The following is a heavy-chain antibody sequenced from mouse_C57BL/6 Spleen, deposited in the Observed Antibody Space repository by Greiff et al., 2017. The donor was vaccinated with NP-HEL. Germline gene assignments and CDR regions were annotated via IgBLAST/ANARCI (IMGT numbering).Heavy chain of an antibody. CDR2: ISSGGSYT. V-gene: IGHV5-6*01. CDR3: ARHDGSSHYYAMDY. D-gene: IGHD1-1*01. CDR1: GFTFSSYG. J-gene: IGHJ4*01. Sequence: EVKLQESGGDLVKPGGSLKLSCAASGFTFSSYGMSWVRQTPDKRLEWVATISSGGSYTYYPDSVKGRFTISRDNAKNTLYLQMSSLKSEDTAMYYCARHDGSSHYYAMDYWGQGTSVTVSS.